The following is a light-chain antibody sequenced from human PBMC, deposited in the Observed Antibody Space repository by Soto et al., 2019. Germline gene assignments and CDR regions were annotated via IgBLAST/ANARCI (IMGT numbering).Light chain of an antibody. CDR3: QQYGTSLT. Sequence: EIVLTQSPGTLSWSPGERATLSCRASQSVSNRRLAWYQQKPGQAPRFLIYGASTRPTGIPDRFSGSGSGTDFTLTISRLEPEDFAVYFRQQYGTSLTFGQGTRLEIK. J-gene: IGKJ5*01. CDR1: QSVSNRR. CDR2: GAS. V-gene: IGKV3-20*01.